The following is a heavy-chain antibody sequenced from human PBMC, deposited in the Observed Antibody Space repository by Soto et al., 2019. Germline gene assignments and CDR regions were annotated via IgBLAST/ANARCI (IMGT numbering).Heavy chain of an antibody. Sequence: PRGSLRLSCAASGFTFSGNWMHWVRQAPGKGLLWVSRINPDGSNTDYADSVKGRFTISRDNAKNTLYLQMNSLRAEDTAVYYCAGGIWNDNAYWGQGTLVTVPS. CDR1: GFTFSGNW. J-gene: IGHJ4*02. CDR2: INPDGSNT. D-gene: IGHD1-1*01. CDR3: AGGIWNDNAY. V-gene: IGHV3-74*01.